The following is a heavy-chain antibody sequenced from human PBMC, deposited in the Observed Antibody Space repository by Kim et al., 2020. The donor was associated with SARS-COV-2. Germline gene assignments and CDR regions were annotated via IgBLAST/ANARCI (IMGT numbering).Heavy chain of an antibody. Sequence: GGSLRLSCAASGFTFSSYWMSWVRQAPGKGLEWVANIKQDGSEKYYVDSVKGRFTISGDNAKNSLYLQMNSLRAEDTAVYYCARHSTDNLRYFDLDWLLRYYGMDVWGQGTTVTVSS. J-gene: IGHJ6*02. CDR2: IKQDGSEK. CDR1: GFTFSSYW. CDR3: ARHSTDNLRYFDLDWLLRYYGMDV. V-gene: IGHV3-7*03. D-gene: IGHD3-9*01.